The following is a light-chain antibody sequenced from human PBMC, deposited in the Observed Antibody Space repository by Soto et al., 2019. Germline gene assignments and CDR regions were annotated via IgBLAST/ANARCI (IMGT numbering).Light chain of an antibody. CDR2: EVS. CDR3: NSFTASNTLPYV. CDR1: SSDIGAYNY. Sequence: QSVLTQPSSVSGSPGQSITISCTGTSSDIGAYNYVSWYQQHPGRAPKLMIFEVSNRPSGASDRFSGSKSGNTAYLTISGLQTEDEADYYCNSFTASNTLPYVFGTGTKLTVL. J-gene: IGLJ1*01. V-gene: IGLV2-14*01.